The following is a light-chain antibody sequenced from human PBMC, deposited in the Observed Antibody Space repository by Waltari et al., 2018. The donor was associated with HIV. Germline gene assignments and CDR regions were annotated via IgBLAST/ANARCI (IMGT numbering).Light chain of an antibody. CDR2: SNN. CDR3: ATWDGNLNGWV. CDR1: SSNIGSNT. V-gene: IGLV1-44*01. J-gene: IGLJ3*02. Sequence: QSVLTQPPSASGTPGQRVNISCSGASSNIGSNTVNWYQQLPGTAPQLLIYSNNQRPSGVPDRFSGSKSGTSASLAISGLQSEDEADYYCATWDGNLNGWVFGGGTKLTVL.